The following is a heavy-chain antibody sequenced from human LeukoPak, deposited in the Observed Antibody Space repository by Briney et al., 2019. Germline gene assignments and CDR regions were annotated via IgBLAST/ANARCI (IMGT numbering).Heavy chain of an antibody. D-gene: IGHD1-26*01. V-gene: IGHV1-2*02. Sequence: GASVKVSCEASGYTFTGYYMHWVRQAPGQGLEWMGWINPNSGGTNYAQKFQGRVTMTRDTSISTAYMELSRLRSDDTAVYYCARDQWEPPGTGWFDPWGQGTLVTVSS. CDR1: GYTFTGYY. CDR2: INPNSGGT. J-gene: IGHJ5*02. CDR3: ARDQWEPPGTGWFDP.